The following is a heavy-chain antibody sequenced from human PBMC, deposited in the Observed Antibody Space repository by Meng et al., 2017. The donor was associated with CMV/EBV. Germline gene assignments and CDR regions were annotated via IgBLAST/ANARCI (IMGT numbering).Heavy chain of an antibody. J-gene: IGHJ6*02. V-gene: IGHV3-21*01. D-gene: IGHD3-10*01. CDR1: GFTFSSYS. CDR2: ISSSSSYI. CDR3: ARVPYGSGSYLGYYGMDV. Sequence: GGSLRPSCAASGFTFSSYSMNWVRQAPGKGLEWVSSISSSSSYIYYADSVKGRFTITRDNAKNSLYLQMNSLRAEDTAVYYCARVPYGSGSYLGYYGMDVWGQGTTVTVSS.